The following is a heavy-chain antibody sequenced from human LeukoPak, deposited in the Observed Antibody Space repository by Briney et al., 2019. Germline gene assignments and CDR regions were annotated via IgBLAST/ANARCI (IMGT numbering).Heavy chain of an antibody. V-gene: IGHV4-4*07. D-gene: IGHD3-22*01. CDR2: VHATGTT. CDR3: ARVLGSSGYAGDWRFDL. J-gene: IGHJ2*01. CDR1: GASISLYY. Sequence: PSETLSLTCSVSGASISLYYWSWVRQSAGKQPEWIGRVHATGTTNYNPSLRSRVSLSVDTFKEQFSLKLNSVTAADTAVYYCARVLGSSGYAGDWRFDLWGRGTLVTVSS.